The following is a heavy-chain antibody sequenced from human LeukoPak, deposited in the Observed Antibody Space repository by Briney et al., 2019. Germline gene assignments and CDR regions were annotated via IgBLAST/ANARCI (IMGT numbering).Heavy chain of an antibody. V-gene: IGHV1-8*02. D-gene: IGHD2-2*01. CDR2: MNTNSGIT. J-gene: IGHJ4*02. Sequence: GASVKVSCTASGYTFTSYYINWVRQATGQGLELMGWMNTNSGITGYAQKFQGRVTMTRNTSIRTAYMELSSLRSEDTAVYYCARGPYCSSASCYPLGSDYSGQASLVTVSS. CDR1: GYTFTSYY. CDR3: ARGPYCSSASCYPLGSDY.